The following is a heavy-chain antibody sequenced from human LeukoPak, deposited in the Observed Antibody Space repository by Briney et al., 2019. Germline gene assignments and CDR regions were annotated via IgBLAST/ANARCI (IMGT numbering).Heavy chain of an antibody. D-gene: IGHD3/OR15-3a*01. J-gene: IGHJ4*02. V-gene: IGHV4-59*03. CDR2: IYYRGDI. CDR3: ATNKDWAEAD. Sequence: PSETLSLTCSVSDGSIRAYYWSWIRQSPGQGLEWIGNIYYRGDINYNPSLKSRVIISIDTSKNQFSLKVTSLTAADTAVYYCATNKDWAEADWGEGTLVIVSS. CDR1: DGSIRAYY.